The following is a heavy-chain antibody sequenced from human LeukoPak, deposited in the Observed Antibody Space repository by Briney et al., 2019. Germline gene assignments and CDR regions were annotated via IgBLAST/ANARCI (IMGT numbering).Heavy chain of an antibody. CDR2: IYYSGST. D-gene: IGHD6-13*01. V-gene: IGHV4-59*12. CDR3: AREQQLVLED. Sequence: PSETLSLTCTVSGGSISSYYWSWIRQPPGKGLEWIGYIYYSGSTNYNPSLKSRVTISVDKSKNQFSLKLSSVTAADTAVYYCAREQQLVLEDWGQGTLVTVSS. J-gene: IGHJ4*02. CDR1: GGSISSYY.